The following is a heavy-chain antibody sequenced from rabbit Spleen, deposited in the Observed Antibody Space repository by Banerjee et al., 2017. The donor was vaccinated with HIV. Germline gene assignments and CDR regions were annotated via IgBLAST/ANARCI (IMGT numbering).Heavy chain of an antibody. CDR3: ARDLPDIIGWNFGW. CDR2: INTITGKA. D-gene: IGHD1-1*01. V-gene: IGHV1S40*01. CDR1: GFSFTDKDV. Sequence: QSLEESGGDLVKPGAALTLTCTASGFSFTDKDVMCWVRQAPGKGLEWIGCINTITGKAVYATWAKGRFTISRASSTTVFLQMTSLTAADTATYFCARDLPDIIGWNFGWWGQGTLVTVS. J-gene: IGHJ4*01.